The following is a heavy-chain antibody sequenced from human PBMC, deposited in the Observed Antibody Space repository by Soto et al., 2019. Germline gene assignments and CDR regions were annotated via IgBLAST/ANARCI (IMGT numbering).Heavy chain of an antibody. D-gene: IGHD4-4*01. J-gene: IGHJ4*02. CDR3: ARDRGLAYSNGLDF. CDR2: IYHVGSI. CDR1: GDSIRRTRW. Sequence: SETLSLTCFVSGDSIRRTRWWTWVRQPPGKGLEWIGEIYHVGSINYNPSLKSRVTLSLDKSNNQFSLTLTSVTAADTAVYYCARDRGLAYSNGLDFWGQGIQVTVSS. V-gene: IGHV4-4*02.